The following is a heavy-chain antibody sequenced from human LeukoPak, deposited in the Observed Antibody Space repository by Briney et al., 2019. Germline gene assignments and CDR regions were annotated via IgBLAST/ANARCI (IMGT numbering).Heavy chain of an antibody. CDR2: INADGSST. CDR3: AREFRVLPDI. V-gene: IGHV3-74*01. Sequence: GGSLTLSCAASGFTFSSYWMHWVRQAPWKGLVWVSRINADGSSTNYADSVKGRFTISRDNAKNTLYLQMNSLRDEDTAVYYCAREFRVLPDIWGQGTMVTVSS. D-gene: IGHD2-8*02. CDR1: GFTFSSYW. J-gene: IGHJ3*02.